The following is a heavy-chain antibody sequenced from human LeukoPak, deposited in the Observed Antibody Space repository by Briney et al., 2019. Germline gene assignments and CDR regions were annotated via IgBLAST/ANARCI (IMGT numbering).Heavy chain of an antibody. CDR2: IYHSGST. CDR3: ARAPAPHSSGDYPLDY. V-gene: IGHV4-4*02. J-gene: IGHJ4*02. D-gene: IGHD4-17*01. CDR1: GGSISSSNW. Sequence: SETLSLTCAVSGGSISSSNWWTWVRQPPGRGLEWIGEIYHSGSTNYNPSLKSRVTISVDKSKNQFSLKLSSVAAADTAVYYCARAPAPHSSGDYPLDYWGQGTPVTVSS.